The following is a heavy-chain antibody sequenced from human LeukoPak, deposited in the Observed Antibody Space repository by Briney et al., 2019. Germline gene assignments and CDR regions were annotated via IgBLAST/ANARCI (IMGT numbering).Heavy chain of an antibody. CDR1: GFTFSNAW. CDR2: IKSKTDGGTT. Sequence: GSLILSCAASGFTFSNAWMSWVRQAPGKGLEWVGRIKSKTDGGTTDYAAPVKGRFTISRDDSKNTLYLQMNSLKTEDTAVYYCTTDQVWSAGDYLNDYWGQGTLVTVSS. D-gene: IGHD4-17*01. CDR3: TTDQVWSAGDYLNDY. V-gene: IGHV3-15*01. J-gene: IGHJ4*02.